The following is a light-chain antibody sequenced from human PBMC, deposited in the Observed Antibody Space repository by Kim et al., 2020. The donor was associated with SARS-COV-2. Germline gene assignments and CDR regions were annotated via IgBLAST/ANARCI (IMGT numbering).Light chain of an antibody. CDR1: QSVSKN. J-gene: IGKJ2*01. CDR2: GAS. CDR3: HQYNDWPPGDT. Sequence: STGERVTLSCRASQSVSKNLAWYQHKPGQPPRLLIYGASTRATGVPARFSGSGSGTDFTLTVSSLQSEDFAIYYCHQYNDWPPGDTFGQGTKLEI. V-gene: IGKV3-15*01.